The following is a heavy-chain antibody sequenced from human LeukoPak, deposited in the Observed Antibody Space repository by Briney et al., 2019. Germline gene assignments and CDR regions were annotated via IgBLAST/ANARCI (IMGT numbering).Heavy chain of an antibody. D-gene: IGHD3/OR15-3a*01. V-gene: IGHV3-7*01. CDR2: IKQDGSDK. CDR3: ARDSGTGWNY. Sequence: GGSLRLSCAASGFTFSSYWMTWVRQAPGKGLEWVASIKQDGSDKYYVDSVKGRFTISRDNAKNSVYLQMNSLRVEDTAVFYCARDSGTGWNYWGQGTLVTASS. J-gene: IGHJ4*02. CDR1: GFTFSSYW.